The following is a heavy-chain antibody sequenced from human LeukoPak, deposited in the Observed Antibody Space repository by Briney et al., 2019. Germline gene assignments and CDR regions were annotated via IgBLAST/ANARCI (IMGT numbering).Heavy chain of an antibody. J-gene: IGHJ4*02. V-gene: IGHV3-23*01. CDR3: AKEAVGATRGYYFDY. Sequence: GGSLRLSCAASGFTLSSYAMSWVGQAQGKGREWVSAISGRGGSTYYADSVTGRFTISRHKSKNTLYLQMNRLRAEETAVYYCAKEAVGATRGYYFDYWGQGTLVTVSS. CDR2: ISGRGGST. D-gene: IGHD1-26*01. CDR1: GFTLSSYA.